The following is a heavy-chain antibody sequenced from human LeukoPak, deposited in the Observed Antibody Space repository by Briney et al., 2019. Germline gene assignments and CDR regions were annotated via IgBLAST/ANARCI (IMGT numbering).Heavy chain of an antibody. J-gene: IGHJ4*02. CDR2: ISGSSSTI. D-gene: IGHD6-19*01. CDR3: ARRGASSGGLDY. V-gene: IGHV3-48*01. Sequence: GGSLRLSCAASGFTFSSYSMNWVRQAPGKGLEWVSYISGSSSTIYYADSVKGRFTISRDNAKNSLYLQMNSLRAEDTAVYYCARRGASSGGLDYWGQGTLVTVSS. CDR1: GFTFSSYS.